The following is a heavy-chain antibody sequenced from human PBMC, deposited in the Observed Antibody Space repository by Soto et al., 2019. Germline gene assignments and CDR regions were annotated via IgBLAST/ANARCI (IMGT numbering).Heavy chain of an antibody. D-gene: IGHD2-2*02. CDR3: AREGCSSTRCYSDPYYGMDV. V-gene: IGHV1-69*01. J-gene: IGHJ6*02. CDR1: GGTFSSYA. Sequence: QVQLVQSGAEVKKPGSSVKVSCNASGGTFSSYAISWVRQAPGQGLEWMGGIIPIFGTANYAQKFQGRVTIIADESTSTAYMELSSLRSEDTAVYYCAREGCSSTRCYSDPYYGMDVWGQGTTVTVSS. CDR2: IIPIFGTA.